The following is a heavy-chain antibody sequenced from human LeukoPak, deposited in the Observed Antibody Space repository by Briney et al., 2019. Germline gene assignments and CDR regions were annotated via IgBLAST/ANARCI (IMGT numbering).Heavy chain of an antibody. CDR2: IVVGSGNT. V-gene: IGHV1-58*02. CDR3: AREFHVSSESAEYFQH. CDR1: GFTFTSSA. J-gene: IGHJ1*01. D-gene: IGHD6-13*01. Sequence: ASVKVSCKASGFTFTSSAMQWERQARGQRLEWIGWIVVGSGNTNYAQKFQGRVTITADKSTSTAYMELSSLRSEDTAVYYCAREFHVSSESAEYFQHWGQGTLVSVSS.